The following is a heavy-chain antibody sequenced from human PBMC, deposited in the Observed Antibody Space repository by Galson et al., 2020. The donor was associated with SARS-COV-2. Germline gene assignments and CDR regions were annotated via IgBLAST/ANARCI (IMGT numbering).Heavy chain of an antibody. J-gene: IGHJ6*02. CDR2: ITYEGSNK. Sequence: GGSLRLSCAASGFTFNNYGMHWVRQAQGKGLEWVAVITYEGSNKYYADPVRGRFFTSSDNSKNTLYLQMDSLRPEDTAVYYCAKRPKVFEIWTYGMDVWGQGTTVTFSS. CDR3: AKRPKVFEIWTYGMDV. D-gene: IGHD3-10*02. V-gene: IGHV3-30*18. CDR1: GFTFNNYG.